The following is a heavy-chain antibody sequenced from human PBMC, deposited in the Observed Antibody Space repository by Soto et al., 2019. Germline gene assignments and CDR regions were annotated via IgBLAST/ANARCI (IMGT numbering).Heavy chain of an antibody. Sequence: VQLVESGGGVVRPGGSLRLSCAASGFTFDDYGMSWVRQVPREGLEWVSGINWNGGSTGYADSVKGRFTISRDNAKNSLYLQMNRLRAEDTALYYCARARENYGDYVLDAYDIWGQGTMVTVSS. CDR3: ARARENYGDYVLDAYDI. D-gene: IGHD4-17*01. V-gene: IGHV3-20*04. CDR2: INWNGGST. CDR1: GFTFDDYG. J-gene: IGHJ3*02.